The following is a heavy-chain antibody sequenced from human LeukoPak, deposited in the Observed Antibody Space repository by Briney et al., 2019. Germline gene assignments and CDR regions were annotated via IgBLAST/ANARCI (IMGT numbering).Heavy chain of an antibody. CDR1: GFTFSSYS. Sequence: GGSLRLSCAASGFTFSSYSMNWVRQAPGKGLECVSSISSSSSYIYYAHSLKGRFTISRDNAKNSLYLQMNSLRAEDTAVYYCARSSRELGGYAPWELMPPLDYWGGGTLVTVSS. V-gene: IGHV3-21*01. J-gene: IGHJ4*02. CDR3: ARSSRELGGYAPWELMPPLDY. D-gene: IGHD4-23*01. CDR2: ISSSSSYI.